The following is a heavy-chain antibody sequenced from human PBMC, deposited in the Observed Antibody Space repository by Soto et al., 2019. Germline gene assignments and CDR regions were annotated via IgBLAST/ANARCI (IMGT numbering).Heavy chain of an antibody. V-gene: IGHV2-5*02. J-gene: IGHJ5*02. CDR3: AHGDGSLGRDWFDP. Sequence: QITLKESGPTLVKPTETLTLTCTFSGFSLTTRGVAVGWIRQPPGKALEWLAVIYWDDDKRHSPSLKNRLTITKDTSKNQVVLTLTNMDPVDTATYYCAHGDGSLGRDWFDPWGQGTLVTVSS. CDR2: IYWDDDK. D-gene: IGHD3-10*01. CDR1: GFSLTTRGVA.